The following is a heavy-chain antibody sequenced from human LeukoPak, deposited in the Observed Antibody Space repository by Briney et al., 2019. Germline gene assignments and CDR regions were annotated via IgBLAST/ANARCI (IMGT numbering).Heavy chain of an antibody. Sequence: ASVKVSCKASGYTFTGYYMHWVRQAPGQGLEWMGWINPNSGGTNYAQKFQGRVTMTRDTSINTAYMELSRLRSDDTAVYYCATDIVVVPAAGDYNWFDPWGQGTLVTVSS. CDR1: GYTFTGYY. D-gene: IGHD2-2*01. V-gene: IGHV1-2*02. J-gene: IGHJ5*02. CDR2: INPNSGGT. CDR3: ATDIVVVPAAGDYNWFDP.